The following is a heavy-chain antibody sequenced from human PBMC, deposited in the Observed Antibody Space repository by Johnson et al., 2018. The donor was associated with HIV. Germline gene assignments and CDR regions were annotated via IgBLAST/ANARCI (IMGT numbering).Heavy chain of an antibody. CDR2: ISYDGSNK. Sequence: VQLVESGGGLVQPGGSLRLSCAASGFTFSSYWMSWVRQAPGKGLEWVAVISYDGSNKYYADSVKGRFTISRDNSKNTLYLQMNSLRAEDTAVYYCAKESNWGVGTTGHDSLDVWGQGTLVIVSS. CDR1: GFTFSSYW. CDR3: AKESNWGVGTTGHDSLDV. D-gene: IGHD1-26*01. V-gene: IGHV3-30*18. J-gene: IGHJ3*01.